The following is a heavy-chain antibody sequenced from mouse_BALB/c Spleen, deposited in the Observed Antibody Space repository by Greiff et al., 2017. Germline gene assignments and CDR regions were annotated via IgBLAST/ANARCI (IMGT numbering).Heavy chain of an antibody. D-gene: IGHD2-14*01. CDR2: ISYSGST. Sequence: VQLKESGPGLVKPSQSLSLTCTVTGYSITSDYAWNWIRQVPGNKLGWMGYISYSGSTNYNPSLKSRISITRDTSKNQFFLQLSTVTTEDTATYCCAMTYRYDWFAYWGQGTLVTVPA. J-gene: IGHJ3*01. CDR1: GYSITSDYA. V-gene: IGHV3-2*02. CDR3: AMTYRYDWFAY.